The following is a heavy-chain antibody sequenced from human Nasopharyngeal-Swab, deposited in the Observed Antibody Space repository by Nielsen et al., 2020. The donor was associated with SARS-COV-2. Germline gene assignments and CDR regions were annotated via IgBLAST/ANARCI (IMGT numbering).Heavy chain of an antibody. CDR2: IYYSGST. J-gene: IGHJ5*02. CDR1: GGSISSGDYY. V-gene: IGHV4-30-4*01. D-gene: IGHD3-10*01. Sequence: SETLSLTCTVSGGSISSGDYYWSWIRQPPGKGLEWIGYIYYSGSTYYNPSLKSRVTISVDTSKNQFSLKLSSVTAADTAVYYCARGDGFPGVYYGSRRGWFDPWGQGTLVTVSS. CDR3: ARGDGFPGVYYGSRRGWFDP.